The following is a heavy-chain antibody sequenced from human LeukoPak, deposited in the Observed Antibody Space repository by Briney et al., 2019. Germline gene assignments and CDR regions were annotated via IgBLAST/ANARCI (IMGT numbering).Heavy chain of an antibody. J-gene: IGHJ4*02. CDR3: ARFAGSSGWYVLQRTSADY. V-gene: IGHV4-39*01. CDR1: GGSISSSSYY. Sequence: PSETLSLTCTVSGGSISSSSYYWGWIRQPPGKGLEWIGSIYYSGSTYYNPSLKSRVTISVDTSKNQFSLKLSSVTAADTAVYYCARFAGSSGWYVLQRTSADYWGQGTLVTVSS. D-gene: IGHD6-19*01. CDR2: IYYSGST.